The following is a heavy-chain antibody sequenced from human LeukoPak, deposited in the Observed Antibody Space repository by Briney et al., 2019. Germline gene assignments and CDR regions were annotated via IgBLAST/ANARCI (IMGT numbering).Heavy chain of an antibody. Sequence: ASVKVSCKASGYTFTSYGISWVRQAPGQGLEWMGWISAYNGNTNYAQKLQGRVTMTTDTSTSTAYMELRSLRSDDTAVYYCARVFRYCSSTSCSDRGYYMDVWGKGTTVTVSS. J-gene: IGHJ6*03. D-gene: IGHD2-2*01. CDR2: ISAYNGNT. V-gene: IGHV1-18*01. CDR1: GYTFTSYG. CDR3: ARVFRYCSSTSCSDRGYYMDV.